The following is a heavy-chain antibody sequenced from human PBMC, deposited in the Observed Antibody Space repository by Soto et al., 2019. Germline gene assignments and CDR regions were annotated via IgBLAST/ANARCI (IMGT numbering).Heavy chain of an antibody. CDR1: GYTFTIYG. Sequence: ASVKVSCKASGYTFTIYGISWVRQAPGQGLEWMGWISAYNGNTNYAQKLQGRVTMTTDTSTSTAYMELRSLRSDDTAVYYCARDHYDILTGYEKNPEFYCYYGMDVWVQGTTVTVSS. CDR3: ARDHYDILTGYEKNPEFYCYYGMDV. J-gene: IGHJ6*02. V-gene: IGHV1-18*01. D-gene: IGHD3-9*01. CDR2: ISAYNGNT.